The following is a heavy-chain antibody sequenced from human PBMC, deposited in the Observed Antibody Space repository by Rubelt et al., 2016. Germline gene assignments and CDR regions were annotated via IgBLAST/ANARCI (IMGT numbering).Heavy chain of an antibody. V-gene: IGHV4-34*01. D-gene: IGHD6-19*01. CDR3: ARRYSGGWYIDY. CDR1: GGSFSGYY. J-gene: IGHJ4*02. CDR2: INHSGST. Sequence: QVQLQQWGAGLLKPSETLSLTCAVYGGSFSGYYWSWIRQPPGKGLEWIGEINHSGSTNYNPSLKSRGTISVDTAKNKFSLKLSAVTAADTAVYYCARRYSGGWYIDYWGQGTLVTVSS.